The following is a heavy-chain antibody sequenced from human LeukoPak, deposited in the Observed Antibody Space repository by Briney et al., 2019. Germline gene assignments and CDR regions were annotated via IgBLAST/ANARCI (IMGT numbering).Heavy chain of an antibody. CDR3: ATQGNIVVVPAAKPYYYGMDV. Sequence: ASVKVSCKVTGYTLTELSMHWVRQAPGKGLEWMGGFDPEDGETIYAQKFQGRVTMTEDTSTDTAYMELSSLRSEDTAVYCCATQGNIVVVPAAKPYYYGMDVWGQGTTVTVSS. D-gene: IGHD2-2*02. J-gene: IGHJ6*02. CDR1: GYTLTELS. CDR2: FDPEDGET. V-gene: IGHV1-24*01.